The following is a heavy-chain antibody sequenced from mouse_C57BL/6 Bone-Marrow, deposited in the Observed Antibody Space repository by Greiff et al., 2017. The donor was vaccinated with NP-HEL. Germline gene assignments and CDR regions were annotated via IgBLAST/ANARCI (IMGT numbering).Heavy chain of an antibody. CDR3: ATAQAPAWFAY. J-gene: IGHJ3*01. CDR1: GYTFTDYY. D-gene: IGHD3-2*02. Sequence: EVQLQQSGPELVKPGASVKISCKASGYTFTDYYMNWVKQSHGKSLEWIGDINPNNGGTSYNQKFKGKATLTVDKSSSTAYMELRSLTSEDSAVYYCATAQAPAWFAYWGQGTLVTVSA. CDR2: INPNNGGT. V-gene: IGHV1-26*01.